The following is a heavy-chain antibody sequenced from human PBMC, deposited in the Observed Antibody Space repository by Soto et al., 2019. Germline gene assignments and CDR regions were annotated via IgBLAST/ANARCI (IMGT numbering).Heavy chain of an antibody. D-gene: IGHD3-16*01. V-gene: IGHV1-18*01. CDR3: GRGGGLGKLAMGFDY. CDR1: GYTFNSYG. Sequence: QVQLVQSGAEVKKPGASVKVSCKASGYTFNSYGITWVRQAPGQGLEWMGCISADNGNTNYAQNLQGRVTMTTDTSTSTAYMEVRSLSSDDTAVYYGGRGGGLGKLAMGFDYWGQGTLVTVSS. J-gene: IGHJ4*02. CDR2: ISADNGNT.